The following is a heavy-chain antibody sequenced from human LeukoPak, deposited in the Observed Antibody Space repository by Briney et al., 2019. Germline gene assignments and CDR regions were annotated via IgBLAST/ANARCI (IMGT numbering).Heavy chain of an antibody. D-gene: IGHD3-22*01. J-gene: IGHJ4*02. V-gene: IGHV3-15*01. CDR3: TTDLSYYDSSGYYQTLDY. CDR1: GFTFSNAW. Sequence: GGSLRLSCAASGFTFSNAWMSWVRQAPGKGLEWVGRIKSKTDGGTTDYAAPVKGRFTISRDDSKNTLYLQMNSLKTEDTVVYYCTTDLSYYDSSGYYQTLDYWGQGTLVTVSS. CDR2: IKSKTDGGTT.